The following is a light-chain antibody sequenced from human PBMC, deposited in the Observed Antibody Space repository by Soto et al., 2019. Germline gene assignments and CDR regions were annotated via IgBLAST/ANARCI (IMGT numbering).Light chain of an antibody. CDR3: HQSFGSPFT. CDR2: SSS. J-gene: IGKJ5*01. V-gene: IGKV1-39*01. CDR1: RTITKF. Sequence: DIRMTQSPSSLSASVGDRVTITCRASRTITKFLNWYHQKPGKAPNLLIYSSSNLESGVPTRFSGTGSGTDFALTISSLQPEDFGTYYCHQSFGSPFTFGQGTRVDIK.